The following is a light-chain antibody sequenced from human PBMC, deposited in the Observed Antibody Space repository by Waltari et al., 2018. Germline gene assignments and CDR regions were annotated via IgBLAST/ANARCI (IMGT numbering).Light chain of an antibody. CDR1: KLGDKY. V-gene: IGLV3-1*01. J-gene: IGLJ1*01. CDR2: QDS. Sequence: SLELTQPPSVSVPPGKTASITCSGDKLGDKYACWYQKKPGQSPVLVIYQDSKRPSGIPERVSGSNSGNTATLTISGTQAMDESDYYCQAWDSSTAFYVFGTGTKVTVL. CDR3: QAWDSSTAFYV.